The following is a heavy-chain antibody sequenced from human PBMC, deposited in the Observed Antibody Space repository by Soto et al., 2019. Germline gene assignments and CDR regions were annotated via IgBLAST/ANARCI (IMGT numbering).Heavy chain of an antibody. CDR2: IIPIFGTA. Sequence: ASVKVSCKASGCTFSSYAISWVRQARGQGLEWMGGIIPIFGTANYAQKFQGRVTITADESTSTAYMELSSLRSEDTAVYYCARTDTAMSAYYYGMDVWRQVPTVTVSS. V-gene: IGHV1-69*13. D-gene: IGHD5-18*01. CDR1: GCTFSSYA. J-gene: IGHJ6*01. CDR3: ARTDTAMSAYYYGMDV.